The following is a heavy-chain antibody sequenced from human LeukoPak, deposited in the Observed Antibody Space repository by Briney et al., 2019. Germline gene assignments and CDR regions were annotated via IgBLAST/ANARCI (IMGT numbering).Heavy chain of an antibody. CDR1: GGSISSYY. J-gene: IGHJ5*02. CDR3: ARRGAGSYYPSSVGHNWFDP. CDR2: IYYSGST. D-gene: IGHD3-10*01. V-gene: IGHV4-59*08. Sequence: PSETLSLTCTVSGGSISSYYWSWLRQPPGKGLEWIGYIYYSGSTNYNPSLKSRVTISVDTSKNQFSLKLSSVTAADTAVHYCARRGAGSYYPSSVGHNWFDPWGQGTLVTVSS.